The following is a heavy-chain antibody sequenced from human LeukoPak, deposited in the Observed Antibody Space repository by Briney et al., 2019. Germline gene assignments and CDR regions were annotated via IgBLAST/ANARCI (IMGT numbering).Heavy chain of an antibody. D-gene: IGHD1-26*01. V-gene: IGHV4-39*01. CDR3: ARFKGGTGFDY. Sequence: SETLSLTCAVSGGSITTTDFDWAWIRQPPGQGFEWIATISSSGKAYYYPSLMNRVTISVDTSKNQFSLDVTSVTAAATGLFYCARFKGGTGFDYWGRGILVIVS. CDR1: GGSITTTDFD. CDR2: ISSSGKA. J-gene: IGHJ4*02.